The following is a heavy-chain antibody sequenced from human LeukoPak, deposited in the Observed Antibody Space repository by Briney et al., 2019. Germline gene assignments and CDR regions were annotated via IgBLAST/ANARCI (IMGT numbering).Heavy chain of an antibody. CDR2: ISYDGSNK. CDR3: AKSLPVGDLYYYYGMDV. Sequence: GRSLRLSCAASGFTFSSYGMHWVRQAPGKGLEWVAVISYDGSNKYYADSVKGRFTISRDNSKNTLYLQMNSLRAEDTAVYYCAKSLPVGDLYYYYGMDVWGKGTTVTISS. D-gene: IGHD3-16*01. CDR1: GFTFSSYG. J-gene: IGHJ6*04. V-gene: IGHV3-30*18.